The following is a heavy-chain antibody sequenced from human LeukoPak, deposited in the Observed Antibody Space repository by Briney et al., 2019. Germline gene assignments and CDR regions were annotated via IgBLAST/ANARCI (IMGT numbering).Heavy chain of an antibody. J-gene: IGHJ4*02. CDR1: GFTFSSYW. Sequence: RGSLRLSCAASGFTFSSYWMHWVRQAPGKGLVWVSRINSDGSSTSYADSVKGRFTISRDNAKNTLYLQMNSLRAEDTAVYYCARDIIAAAGTCVYWGQGTLVTVSS. D-gene: IGHD6-13*01. V-gene: IGHV3-74*01. CDR2: INSDGSST. CDR3: ARDIIAAAGTCVY.